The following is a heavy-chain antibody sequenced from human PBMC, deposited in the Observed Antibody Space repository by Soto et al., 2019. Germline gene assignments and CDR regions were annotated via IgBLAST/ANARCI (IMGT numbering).Heavy chain of an antibody. CDR2: IYYTGTT. Sequence: SETLSLTCTVSGASINNGAYFWSWIRQPPGKGLEWIGYIYYTGTTYYDPSLKSRVTISIDMSKNQFSLNLGSVTAADKAVYYCARGGGYDLYYFDYWGQGTLVTVSS. CDR1: GASINNGAYF. CDR3: ARGGGYDLYYFDY. V-gene: IGHV4-30-4*08. J-gene: IGHJ4*02. D-gene: IGHD5-12*01.